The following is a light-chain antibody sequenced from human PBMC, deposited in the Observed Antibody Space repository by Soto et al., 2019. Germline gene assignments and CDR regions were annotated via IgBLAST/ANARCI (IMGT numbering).Light chain of an antibody. Sequence: EIVLTQSPGTLSLSPGERATLSCRASQSVSTNYLAWYQRKPGQAPRLLIYGASSRATGIPDRFSGSGSGTDFTLTITRLDPEDCAVYYCQQYGSSPPTFGQGTKVEIK. CDR2: GAS. J-gene: IGKJ1*01. V-gene: IGKV3-20*01. CDR3: QQYGSSPPT. CDR1: QSVSTNY.